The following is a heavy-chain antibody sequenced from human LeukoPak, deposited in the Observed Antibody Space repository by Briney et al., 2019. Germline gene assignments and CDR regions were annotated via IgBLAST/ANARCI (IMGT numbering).Heavy chain of an antibody. CDR1: GFNFRDHW. CDR3: ARGGGLDV. J-gene: IGHJ6*02. V-gene: IGHV3-7*03. D-gene: IGHD3-16*01. CDR2: INHNGNVN. Sequence: GGSLRLSCAASGFNFRDHWMDWVRQAPGKGLEWVASINHNGNVNYYVDSVKGRFTISRDNAKNSLYLQMSNLRAEDTAVYFCARGGGLDVWGQGATVTVSS.